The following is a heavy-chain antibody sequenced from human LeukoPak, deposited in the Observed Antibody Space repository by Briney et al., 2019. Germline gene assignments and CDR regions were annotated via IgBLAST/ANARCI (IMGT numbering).Heavy chain of an antibody. V-gene: IGHV4-39*01. CDR3: ASQLRFLEWLRDNWFDP. J-gene: IGHJ5*02. Sequence: PSETLSLTCTVSGGSISSSSYYWGWIRQPPGKGLEWIGSIYYSGSTYYNPSLKSRVTISVDTSKNQFSLKLGSVTAADTAVYYCASQLRFLEWLRDNWFDPWGQGTLVTVSS. CDR1: GGSISSSSYY. D-gene: IGHD3-3*01. CDR2: IYYSGST.